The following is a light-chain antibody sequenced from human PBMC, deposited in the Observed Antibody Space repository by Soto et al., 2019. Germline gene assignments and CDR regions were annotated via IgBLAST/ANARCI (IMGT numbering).Light chain of an antibody. V-gene: IGLV2-14*01. CDR1: YSDIGTYDS. J-gene: IGLJ1*01. CDR2: GVN. CDR3: TSYTRDTTYV. Sequence: QSVLTQPASVSGSPGQSITVSCTGTYSDIGTYDSVSWYQHHPGRAPKLLIFGVNRRPSGISYRFSASKSGNTASLTISGLQAEDEADYYCTSYTRDTTYVLGTGTKV.